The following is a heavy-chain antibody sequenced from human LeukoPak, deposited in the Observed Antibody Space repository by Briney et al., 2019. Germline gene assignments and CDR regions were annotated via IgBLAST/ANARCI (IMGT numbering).Heavy chain of an antibody. CDR1: GFTFSNYA. Sequence: PGGSLRLSCAASGFTFSNYATSWVRQAPGKGLEWVSAIDGRGIGTYYADSVKGRFTISRDTSKNTLYLQMNSLRAEDTAVYYCAKDRSYYESSNHYYCLPFAGCGQGTLVTVSS. J-gene: IGHJ1*01. V-gene: IGHV3-23*01. CDR2: IDGRGIGT. D-gene: IGHD3-22*01. CDR3: AKDRSYYESSNHYYCLPFAG.